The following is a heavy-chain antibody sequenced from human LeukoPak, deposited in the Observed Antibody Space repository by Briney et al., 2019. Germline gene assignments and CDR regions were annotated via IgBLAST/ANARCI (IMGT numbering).Heavy chain of an antibody. J-gene: IGHJ3*02. Sequence: SETLSLTCTVSGGSISSYYWSWIRQPAGKGLEWIGRIYTSGSTNYNPSLKSRVTMSVDTSKNQFSLKLSSVTAPDTAVDYAAREHGCSGGSCYSFVHQDAFDIWGQGTMVTVSS. CDR2: IYTSGST. D-gene: IGHD2-15*01. V-gene: IGHV4-4*07. CDR1: GGSISSYY. CDR3: AREHGCSGGSCYSFVHQDAFDI.